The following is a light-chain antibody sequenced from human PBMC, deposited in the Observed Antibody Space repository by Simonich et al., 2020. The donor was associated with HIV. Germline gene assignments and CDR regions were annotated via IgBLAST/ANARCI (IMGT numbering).Light chain of an antibody. V-gene: IGLV2-14*01. CDR2: DFS. CDR3: SSYTSSSTL. CDR1: SSDVGAYNY. J-gene: IGLJ2*01. Sequence: QSALTQPASVSGSPGQSITISCTGTSSDVGAYNYVSLYQQHPGKAPKLMIYDFSKRPSGVSNRFSGSKSGNTASLTISGLQAEDEADYYCSSYTSSSTLIGGGTKLTVL.